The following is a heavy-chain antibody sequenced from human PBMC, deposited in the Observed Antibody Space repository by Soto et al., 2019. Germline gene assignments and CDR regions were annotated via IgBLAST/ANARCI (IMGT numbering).Heavy chain of an antibody. Sequence: ALLKGYWKAVGWGFSRYASSWGRQAPGQGLEWMGGIIPIFGTANYAQKFQGRVTITADESTSTAYMELSSLRSEDTAVYYCARDAIAGATNYFDNWGQATLVTV. CDR1: GWGFSRYA. J-gene: IGHJ4*02. CDR2: IIPIFGTA. D-gene: IGHD1-26*01. V-gene: IGHV1-69*13. CDR3: ARDAIAGATNYFDN.